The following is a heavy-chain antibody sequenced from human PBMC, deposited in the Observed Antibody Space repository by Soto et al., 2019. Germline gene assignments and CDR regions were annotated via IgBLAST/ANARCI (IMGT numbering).Heavy chain of an antibody. D-gene: IGHD1-20*01. V-gene: IGHV3-74*01. CDR3: ARGIPGHYGFDV. Sequence: EVQLVESGGGLVQPGGSLRLSCAASGFTFSNYWIHWVRQAPGKGLVWVSRIKGDGINTNYADSVKGRFTISRDNAGNTVYLPMNSLRTDDTAVYYCARGIPGHYGFDVWGQGTMVTVSS. CDR1: GFTFSNYW. J-gene: IGHJ3*01. CDR2: IKGDGINT.